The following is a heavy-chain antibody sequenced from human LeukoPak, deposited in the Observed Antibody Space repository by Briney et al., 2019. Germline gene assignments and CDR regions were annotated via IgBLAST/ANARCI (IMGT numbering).Heavy chain of an antibody. CDR3: ARDTRYGEFGYYHYGMDV. CDR1: GGTVISGSYY. V-gene: IGHV4-61*01. J-gene: IGHJ6*02. D-gene: IGHD4-17*01. CDR2: IYYSGNT. Sequence: SETLSLTCTVSGGTVISGSYYWSWIRQPPGKGLEWIGYIYYSGNTNYNPSLKSRVSISMDTSKYQFSLKLTSVTAADTAVYYCARDTRYGEFGYYHYGMDVWGQGTTVTVSS.